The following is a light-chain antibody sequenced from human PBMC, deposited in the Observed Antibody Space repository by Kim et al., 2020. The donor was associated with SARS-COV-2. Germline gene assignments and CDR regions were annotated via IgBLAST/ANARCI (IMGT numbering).Light chain of an antibody. CDR1: SSNIGSNY. J-gene: IGLJ2*01. Sequence: GQRVNISCSGSSSNIGSNYVYWYQQLPGTAPKLLIYRNNQRPSGVPDRFSGSKSGTSASLAISGLRSEDEAAYYCAAWDDSLSGVVFGGGTQLTVL. V-gene: IGLV1-47*01. CDR2: RNN. CDR3: AAWDDSLSGVV.